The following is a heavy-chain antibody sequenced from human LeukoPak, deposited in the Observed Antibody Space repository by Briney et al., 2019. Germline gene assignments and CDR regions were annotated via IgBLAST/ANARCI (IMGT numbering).Heavy chain of an antibody. CDR2: VSGSGDRM. D-gene: IGHD6-13*01. V-gene: IGHV3-23*01. J-gene: IGHJ4*02. CDR3: AKAAAAPGFDF. CDR1: GFTSSSYA. Sequence: GGSLRLSCAASGFTSSSYALHWVRQAPGKGLEGVATVSGSGDRMYHAASVTGRLTISRDNSKNTIYLQMNSLRAEDTALYYCAKAAAAPGFDFWGQGTLVTVSS.